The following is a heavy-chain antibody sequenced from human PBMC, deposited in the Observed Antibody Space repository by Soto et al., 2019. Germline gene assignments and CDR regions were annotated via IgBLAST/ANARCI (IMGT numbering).Heavy chain of an antibody. D-gene: IGHD6-13*01. Sequence: SETLSLTCTVSGGSISSSDHYWAWVRQPPGKGLEWLATIYYSGSIYYSPSLKSRATISVDTSKNQISLNLTSVTAADTALYYCARHRINRGSWYWVDPWGQGTLVTVSS. CDR3: ARHRINRGSWYWVDP. J-gene: IGHJ5*02. CDR1: GGSISSSDHY. V-gene: IGHV4-39*01. CDR2: IYYSGSI.